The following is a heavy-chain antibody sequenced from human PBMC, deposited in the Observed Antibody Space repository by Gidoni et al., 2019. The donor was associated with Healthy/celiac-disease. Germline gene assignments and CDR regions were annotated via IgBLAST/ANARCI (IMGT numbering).Heavy chain of an antibody. V-gene: IGHV4-61*02. D-gene: IGHD6-19*01. CDR1: GVSNIMVSYS. CDR2: IYTSGGI. J-gene: IGHJ4*02. Sequence: QVQLQESGPGMVKPSQTLYLTGTVSGVSNIMVSYSWSWIRQPAVKGLESIGRIYTSGGINYHPSHKSRVTISVDTSKNQFSLNLSSVTAADTAVYYCAKDRSGWLVDNWGQGTLVTVSA. CDR3: AKDRSGWLVDN.